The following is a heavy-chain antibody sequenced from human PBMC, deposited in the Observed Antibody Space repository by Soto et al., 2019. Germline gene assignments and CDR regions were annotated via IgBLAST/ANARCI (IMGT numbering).Heavy chain of an antibody. CDR1: GYTFNRYY. V-gene: IGHV1-46*02. CDR3: TRGSFLEWSCLDV. J-gene: IGHJ6*02. Sequence: SAKVSCKASGYTFNRYYMHWVRQAPGQGLEWMGMINPSGTTTSYAQKFQGRVTMTRDTSTSTVYMELSSLRSEDTAVYYCTRGSFLEWSCLDVWGQGTTVTVSS. CDR2: INPSGTTT. D-gene: IGHD3-3*01.